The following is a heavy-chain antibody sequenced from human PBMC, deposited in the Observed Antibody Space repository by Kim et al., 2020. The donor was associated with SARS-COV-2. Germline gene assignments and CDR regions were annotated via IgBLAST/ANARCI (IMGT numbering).Heavy chain of an antibody. D-gene: IGHD1-20*01. V-gene: IGHV3-74*01. CDR2: INNDGSST. CDR1: GFSFSSYW. J-gene: IGHJ6*02. CDR3: ARERAYNWRTYGMDV. Sequence: GGSLRLSCAASGFSFSSYWMHWVRQAPGKGLVWVSRINNDGSSTSYADSGKGRITISRDNAKNTLYLQMNSLRVEDTAVYYCARERAYNWRTYGMDVWGQGTTVTVSS.